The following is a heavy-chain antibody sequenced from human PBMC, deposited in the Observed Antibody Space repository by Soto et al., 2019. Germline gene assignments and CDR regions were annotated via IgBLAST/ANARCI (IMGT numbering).Heavy chain of an antibody. CDR1: GYTFTSYG. D-gene: IGHD2-2*01. V-gene: IGHV1-18*04. Sequence: ASVKVSCKASGYTFTSYGISWVRQAPGQGLEWMGWIGAYNGNTNYAQKLQGRVTMTTDTSTSTAYMELRSLRSDDTAVYYCARDSIVVVPAAISGSDPWGQGTLVTVSS. CDR2: IGAYNGNT. J-gene: IGHJ5*02. CDR3: ARDSIVVVPAAISGSDP.